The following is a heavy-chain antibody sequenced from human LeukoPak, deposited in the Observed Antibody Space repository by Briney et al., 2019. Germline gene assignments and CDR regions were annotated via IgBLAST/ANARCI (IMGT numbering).Heavy chain of an antibody. CDR2: MNPNSGNT. Sequence: VASVKVSCKASGYTFTSYDINWVRQATGQGLEWMGWMNPNSGNTGYAQKFQGRVTMSRDTSISTAYMELTSLRSDDTAVYYCSRARPDFGSFYTVSDYWGQGTLLTVSS. D-gene: IGHD1-26*01. CDR1: GYTFTSYD. CDR3: SRARPDFGSFYTVSDY. V-gene: IGHV1-8*01. J-gene: IGHJ4*02.